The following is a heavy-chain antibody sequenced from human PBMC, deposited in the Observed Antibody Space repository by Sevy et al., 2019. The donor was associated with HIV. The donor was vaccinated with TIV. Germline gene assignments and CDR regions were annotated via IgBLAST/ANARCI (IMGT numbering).Heavy chain of an antibody. D-gene: IGHD2-15*01. J-gene: IGHJ6*02. V-gene: IGHV4-39*01. Sequence: SETLSLTCTVSGGSISSSSYYWGWIRQPPGKGLEWIGSIYYSGSTYYNPSLKSRVTISVDTSKNQFSLKLSSVTAADTAVHYCARAWVNCSGGSCQPTYYYYGMDVWGQGTTVTVSS. CDR1: GGSISSSSYY. CDR3: ARAWVNCSGGSCQPTYYYYGMDV. CDR2: IYYSGST.